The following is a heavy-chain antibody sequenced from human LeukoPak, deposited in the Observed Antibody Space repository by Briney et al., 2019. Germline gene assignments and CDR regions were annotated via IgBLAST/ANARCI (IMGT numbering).Heavy chain of an antibody. J-gene: IGHJ4*02. CDR2: IYYSGST. CDR1: GGSISSSSYY. CDR3: ARGRDSSGLDY. Sequence: SETLSLTCTVSGGSISSSSYYWGWIRQPPGKGLEWIGSIYYSGSTYYNPSLKSRVTISVDTSKNQFSLKLSSVTAADTAVYYCARGRDSSGLDYWGQGTLVTVSS. V-gene: IGHV4-39*07. D-gene: IGHD3-22*01.